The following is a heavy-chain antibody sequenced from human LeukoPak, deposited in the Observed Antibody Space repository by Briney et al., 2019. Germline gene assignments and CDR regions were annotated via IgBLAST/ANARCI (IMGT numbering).Heavy chain of an antibody. CDR3: ARDLSHCSGGSCYSAHFDY. D-gene: IGHD2-15*01. CDR2: INTDMSST. Sequence: PGGSLILSCVASGFTFSDYWMHWVRHAPGKGLVWVSRINTDMSSTIYTDSVKGRFTISRDNAKNTLYLQMNSLRAEDTAVYYCARDLSHCSGGSCYSAHFDYWGLGTLVTVSS. CDR1: GFTFSDYW. J-gene: IGHJ4*02. V-gene: IGHV3-74*01.